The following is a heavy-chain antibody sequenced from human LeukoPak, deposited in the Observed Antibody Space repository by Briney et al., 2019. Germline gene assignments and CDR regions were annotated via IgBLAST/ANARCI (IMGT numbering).Heavy chain of an antibody. CDR2: IKQDGSEK. V-gene: IGHV3-7*01. CDR1: GFTFSSYW. CDR3: ARVRCSSTSCFPDY. D-gene: IGHD2-2*01. Sequence: GGSLRLSCAASGFTFSSYWMSWVRQGPGKGLEWVANIKQDGSEKYYVDSVKGRFTISRDNAKNSLYLQMNSLRAEDTAVYYCARVRCSSTSCFPDYWGQGTLVTVS. J-gene: IGHJ4*02.